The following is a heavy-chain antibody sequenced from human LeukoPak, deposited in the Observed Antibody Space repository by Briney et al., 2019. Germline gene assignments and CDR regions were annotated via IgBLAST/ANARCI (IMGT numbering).Heavy chain of an antibody. J-gene: IGHJ3*02. Sequence: GGSLRLSCAASEFTFSSYWMSWVRQAPGKGLEWVANIKQDGSEKYYVDSVKGRFTISRDNAKNSLYLQTNSLRAEDTAVYYCAGSWSPYDAFDIWGQGTMVTVSS. V-gene: IGHV3-7*01. CDR1: EFTFSSYW. D-gene: IGHD6-13*01. CDR3: AGSWSPYDAFDI. CDR2: IKQDGSEK.